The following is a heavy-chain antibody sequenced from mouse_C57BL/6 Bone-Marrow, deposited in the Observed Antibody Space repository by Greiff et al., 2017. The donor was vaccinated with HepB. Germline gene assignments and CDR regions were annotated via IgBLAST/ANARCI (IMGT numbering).Heavy chain of an antibody. CDR3: AREGAYYPSYFDV. Sequence: QVHVKQSGAELARPGASVKLSCKASGYTFTSYGISWVKQRTGQGLEWIGEIYPRSGNTYYNEKFKGKATLTADKSSSTAYMELRSLTSEDSAVYFCAREGAYYPSYFDVWGTGTTVTVSS. J-gene: IGHJ1*03. D-gene: IGHD2-10*01. CDR2: IYPRSGNT. V-gene: IGHV1-81*01. CDR1: GYTFTSYG.